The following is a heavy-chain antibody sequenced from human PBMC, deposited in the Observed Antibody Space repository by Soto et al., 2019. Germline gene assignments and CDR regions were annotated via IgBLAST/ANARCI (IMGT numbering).Heavy chain of an antibody. CDR2: ISSSGSTA. J-gene: IGHJ4*02. Sequence: PGGSLRLSCVGSGFTFSTYSINWVRQAPGKGLEWISYISSSGSTAYYASSVEGRFTISRDNANNSVYLQMDSLRAEDTALYYCTRAAWFPYLSFYWGQGALVTVSS. V-gene: IGHV3-48*04. CDR3: TRAAWFPYLSFY. CDR1: GFTFSTYS. D-gene: IGHD3-10*01.